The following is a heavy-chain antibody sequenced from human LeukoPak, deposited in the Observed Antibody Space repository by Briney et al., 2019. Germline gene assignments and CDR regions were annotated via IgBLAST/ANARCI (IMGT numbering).Heavy chain of an antibody. Sequence: RASVKVSCKASGYTFSSYAMHWVRQAPGHRLEWMGWINAGNGNTKYSQKFQDRITFTSDTSASTAYMELSSLRSEDTAVYYCAIHCSGGSCSRSYYFDYWGQGTLVTVSS. CDR3: AIHCSGGSCSRSYYFDY. D-gene: IGHD2-15*01. CDR2: INAGNGNT. V-gene: IGHV1-3*01. CDR1: GYTFSSYA. J-gene: IGHJ4*02.